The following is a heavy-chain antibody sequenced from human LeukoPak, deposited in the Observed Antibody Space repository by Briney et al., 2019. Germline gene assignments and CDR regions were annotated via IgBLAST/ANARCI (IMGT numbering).Heavy chain of an antibody. CDR2: ISYDGSNK. V-gene: IGHV3-30*18. CDR3: AKLDLGAHTWYYGMDV. Sequence: GRSLRLSCAASGFTFSSYGMHWVRQAPGKGLEWVAVISYDGSNKYYADSVKGRFTISRDNSKNTLYLQMNSLRAEDTAVYYRAKLDLGAHTWYYGMDVWGQGTTVTVSS. J-gene: IGHJ6*02. CDR1: GFTFSSYG. D-gene: IGHD3-16*01.